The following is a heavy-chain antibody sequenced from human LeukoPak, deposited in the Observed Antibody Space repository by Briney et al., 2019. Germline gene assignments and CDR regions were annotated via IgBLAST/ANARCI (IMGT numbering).Heavy chain of an antibody. CDR1: RFTFSSYW. CDR2: ISSAGTT. CDR3: AKDALTGSRNYYGLIDY. V-gene: IGHV3-66*01. J-gene: IGHJ4*02. D-gene: IGHD1-26*01. Sequence: GGSLRLSCAASRFTFSSYWMHWVRQAPGKGLEWVSIISSAGTTYYADSVKGRFTISRDNSKNTVYLQVNSLRDEDTAVYYCAKDALTGSRNYYGLIDYWGQGTLVTVSS.